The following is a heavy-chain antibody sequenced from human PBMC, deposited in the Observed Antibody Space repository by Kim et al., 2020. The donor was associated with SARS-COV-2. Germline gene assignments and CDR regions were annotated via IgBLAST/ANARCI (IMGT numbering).Heavy chain of an antibody. J-gene: IGHJ3*02. Sequence: DYAGSVKNRITINADTSKPQFSLQLNSVSPEDTAVYYCARYTPGQKAYDIWGQGTMVTVSS. CDR3: ARYTPGQKAYDI. D-gene: IGHD2-2*02. V-gene: IGHV6-1*01.